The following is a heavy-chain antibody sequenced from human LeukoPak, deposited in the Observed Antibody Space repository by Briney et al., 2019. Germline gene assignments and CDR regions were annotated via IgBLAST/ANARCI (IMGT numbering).Heavy chain of an antibody. CDR1: GVTLSGTRYW. D-gene: IGHD3-16*01. Sequence: GGSLRLSCAASGVTLSGTRYWIHWVRQAPGKGLVWVSRFFSDTSTTTYADSVKGRFTVSSDNAKNTLFLQMNSLRAEDTAVYYCARSRGGAFDIWGQGTMVTVSS. J-gene: IGHJ3*02. CDR3: ARSRGGAFDI. V-gene: IGHV3-74*01. CDR2: FFSDTSTT.